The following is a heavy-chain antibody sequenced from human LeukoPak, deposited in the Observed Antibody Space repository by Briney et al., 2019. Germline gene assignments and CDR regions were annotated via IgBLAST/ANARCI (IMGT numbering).Heavy chain of an antibody. CDR3: AKVAIAMAGTSGHFDY. D-gene: IGHD6-19*01. J-gene: IGHJ4*02. CDR1: GFIFSDYY. Sequence: PGGSLRLSCAASGFIFSDYYMSWIRQVPGKGLEWVSYISSTSSYTNYADSVKGRFTISRDNAKNSLYLRMNSLRAEDTAVYYCAKVAIAMAGTSGHFDYWGQGTLVTVSS. CDR2: ISSTSSYT. V-gene: IGHV3-11*06.